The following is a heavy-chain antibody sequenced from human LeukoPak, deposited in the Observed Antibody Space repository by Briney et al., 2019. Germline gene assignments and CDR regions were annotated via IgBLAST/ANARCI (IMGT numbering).Heavy chain of an antibody. D-gene: IGHD3-16*01. CDR3: ARDVWGRNWFDP. J-gene: IGHJ5*02. V-gene: IGHV4-39*07. Sequence: SETLSLTCTVSGGSISSSSYYWGWIRQPPGKGLEWIGSIYYSGSTYYKPSLKSRATISVETSKNQFSLRLSSVTAADTAVYYCARDVWGRNWFDPWGQGTLVTVSS. CDR2: IYYSGST. CDR1: GGSISSSSYY.